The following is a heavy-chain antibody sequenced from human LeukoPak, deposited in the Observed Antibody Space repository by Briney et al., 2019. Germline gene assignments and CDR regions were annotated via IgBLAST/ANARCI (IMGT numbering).Heavy chain of an antibody. CDR3: ARPPDYGDGTNDAFDI. J-gene: IGHJ3*02. Sequence: SVKVSCKASGGTFSSYAISWERQAPGQGLEWMGGIIPIFGTANYAQKFQGRVTITADESTSTAYMELSSLRSEDTAVYYCARPPDYGDGTNDAFDIWGQGTMVTVSS. CDR2: IIPIFGTA. D-gene: IGHD4-17*01. V-gene: IGHV1-69*01. CDR1: GGTFSSYA.